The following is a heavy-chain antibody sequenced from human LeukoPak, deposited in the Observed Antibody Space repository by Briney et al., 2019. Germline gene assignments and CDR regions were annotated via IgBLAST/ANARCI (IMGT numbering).Heavy chain of an antibody. J-gene: IGHJ6*03. CDR1: GYTFTSYY. CDR3: ARGPCGGDCYYDPFSPHYYMDV. D-gene: IGHD2-21*02. CDR2: INPSGGST. Sequence: ASVKVSCKASGYTFTSYYMHWVRQAPGQGLEWMGIINPSGGSTSYAQKFQGRVTMTRDMSTSTVYMELSSLRSEDTAVYYCARGPCGGDCYYDPFSPHYYMDVWGKGTTVTISS. V-gene: IGHV1-46*01.